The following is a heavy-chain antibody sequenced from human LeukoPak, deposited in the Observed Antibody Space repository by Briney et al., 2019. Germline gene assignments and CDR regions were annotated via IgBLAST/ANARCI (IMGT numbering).Heavy chain of an antibody. CDR2: IYTSGGT. CDR3: ARLTRLSTSQDRYYLDY. V-gene: IGHV4-4*09. D-gene: IGHD6-6*01. CDR1: GDSIISYC. J-gene: IGHJ4*02. Sequence: SETLSLTCTVAGDSIISYCWSWIRHPPGKWLGWMGYIYTSGGTNYIPSLKGRVTISIDTSKNHFSLKLSSVTAADSDVYYCARLTRLSTSQDRYYLDYWGQGTLVTVSS.